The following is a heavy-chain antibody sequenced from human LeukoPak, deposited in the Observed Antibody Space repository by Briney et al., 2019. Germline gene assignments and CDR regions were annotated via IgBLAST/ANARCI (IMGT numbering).Heavy chain of an antibody. J-gene: IGHJ4*02. Sequence: GGSLRLSCAASGFTFSGYAMSWVRQAPGKGLEWVSAISGGGGNTYYADSVKGRFTISRDSSKNTLYLQMNSLRAEDTAVYYCAEVGGAGTWYGNTWPFDYWGQGTLVTVSS. D-gene: IGHD3-16*01. CDR1: GFTFSGYA. CDR2: ISGGGGNT. V-gene: IGHV3-23*01. CDR3: AEVGGAGTWYGNTWPFDY.